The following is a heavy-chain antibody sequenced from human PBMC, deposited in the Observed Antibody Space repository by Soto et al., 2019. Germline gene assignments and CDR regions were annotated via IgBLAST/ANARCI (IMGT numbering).Heavy chain of an antibody. J-gene: IGHJ5*02. CDR2: TNWNSGTV. CDR1: GFTFDDYA. Sequence: EVQLVESGGGLVQPGRSLRLSCAASGFTFDDYAMHWVRQSPGKGLEWVSSTNWNSGTVGYADSVKGRFTISRDNAKNSLYLQMDSLRDEDTALYYCARGGGSTGWYANWFDTWGQGTLVTVSS. D-gene: IGHD6-19*01. V-gene: IGHV3-9*01. CDR3: ARGGGSTGWYANWFDT.